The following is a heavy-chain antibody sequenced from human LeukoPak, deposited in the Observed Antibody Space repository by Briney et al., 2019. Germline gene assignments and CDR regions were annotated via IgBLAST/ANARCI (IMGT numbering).Heavy chain of an antibody. J-gene: IGHJ4*02. CDR2: ISRSSTTI. D-gene: IGHD4/OR15-4a*01. V-gene: IGHV3-48*01. CDR3: ARRAGAYSHPYDY. CDR1: GFTFTYNG. Sequence: AGGSLRLSCAASGFTFTYNGMNWVRQAPGKGLEWVSFISRSSTTIYYADSVKGRFTISRDNSKNTLYLQMNSLRAEDTAVYYCARRAGAYSHPYDYWGQGTLVTVSS.